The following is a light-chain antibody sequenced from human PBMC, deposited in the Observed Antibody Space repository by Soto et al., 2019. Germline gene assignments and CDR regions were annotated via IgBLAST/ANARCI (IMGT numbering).Light chain of an antibody. CDR3: QQDGALPRT. Sequence: EIALTQSPGTLSLSPGERATLSCRASQSVSSSQSDGYQQKPGQAPGLPIYGASSRATGIADRFTGRVSGTDFTLTFSRPEPEDFAGFYWQQDGALPRTFVQGTKVEIK. CDR2: GAS. CDR1: QSVSSSQ. V-gene: IGKV3-20*01. J-gene: IGKJ1*01.